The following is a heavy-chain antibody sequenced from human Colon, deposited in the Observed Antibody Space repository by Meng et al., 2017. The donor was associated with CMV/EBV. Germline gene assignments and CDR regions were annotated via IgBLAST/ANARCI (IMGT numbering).Heavy chain of an antibody. D-gene: IGHD3/OR15-3a*01. CDR2: ITWNSVSV. Sequence: SLKISCAASGFTFEDFAMHWVRQAPGKGLEWVAGITWNSVSVGYADSVKGRFTISRDTSQNTVYLQMDTLRVEDTAMYYCARVSSAGLALDVWGQGTMVTVSS. CDR3: ARVSSAGLALDV. V-gene: IGHV3-9*01. CDR1: GFTFEDFA. J-gene: IGHJ3*01.